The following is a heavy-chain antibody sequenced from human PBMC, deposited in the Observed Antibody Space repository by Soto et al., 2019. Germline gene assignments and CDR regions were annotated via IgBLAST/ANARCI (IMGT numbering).Heavy chain of an antibody. Sequence: SETLSLTCAVPGGSISSGGYSWSWIRQPPGKGLEWIGYIYHSGSTYYNPSLKSRVTISVDRSKNQFSLKLSSVTAADTAVYYCARAGRAVFGVVRYGMDVWGQGTTVTVSS. J-gene: IGHJ6*02. V-gene: IGHV4-30-2*01. CDR1: GGSISSGGYS. D-gene: IGHD3-3*01. CDR3: ARAGRAVFGVVRYGMDV. CDR2: IYHSGST.